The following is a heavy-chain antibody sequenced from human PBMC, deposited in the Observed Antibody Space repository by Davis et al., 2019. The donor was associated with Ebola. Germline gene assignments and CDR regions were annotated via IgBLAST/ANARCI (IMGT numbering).Heavy chain of an antibody. CDR2: IDASNGNT. CDR1: GYIFTSYA. Sequence: ASVKVSCKASGYIFTSYAISWVRQAPGQGLEWMGWIDASNGNTKYAQKFQGRVTMTRDTSISTAYMELSRLRSDDTAVYYCARAQFPTTSDHWGQGTLVTVSS. D-gene: IGHD1-1*01. J-gene: IGHJ4*02. CDR3: ARAQFPTTSDH. V-gene: IGHV1-18*01.